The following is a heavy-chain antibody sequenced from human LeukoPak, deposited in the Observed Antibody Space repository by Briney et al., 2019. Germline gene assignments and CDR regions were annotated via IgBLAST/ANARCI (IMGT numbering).Heavy chain of an antibody. CDR1: GFTFSSYG. V-gene: IGHV3-23*01. Sequence: GGSLRLSCAASGFTFSSYGMSWVRQAPGKGLEWVSAISGRSGSTYYADSVKGRFTISRDNSKNTLYLQMNSLRAEDTAVYYCARRDSYGYRGCFDYWGQGTLVTVSS. J-gene: IGHJ4*02. CDR3: ARRDSYGYRGCFDY. D-gene: IGHD5-18*01. CDR2: ISGRSGST.